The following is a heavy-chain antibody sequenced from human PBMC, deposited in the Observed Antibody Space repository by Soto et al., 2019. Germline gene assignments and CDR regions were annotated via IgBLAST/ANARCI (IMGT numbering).Heavy chain of an antibody. CDR1: GGTFSSYA. V-gene: IGHV1-69*01. CDR3: ARSPASLASACISYYYGMDV. Sequence: QVQLVQSGAEVKKPGSSVKVSCKASGGTFSSYAISWVRQAPGQGLEWMGGIIPIFGTANYAQKFQGRVTITADESTSTAYMELSSLRSEDTAVYYCARSPASLASACISYYYGMDVWCQGTTVTVSS. CDR2: IIPIFGTA. D-gene: IGHD6-13*01. J-gene: IGHJ6*02.